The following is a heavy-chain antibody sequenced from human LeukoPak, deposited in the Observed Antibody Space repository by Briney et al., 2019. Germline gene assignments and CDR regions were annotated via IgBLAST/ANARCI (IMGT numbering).Heavy chain of an antibody. CDR1: GFTFCSYG. Sequence: PGGSLRLSCAASGFTFCSYGMHWVRQAPGKGLEWVAFIRYDGGNKYYADSVKGRFTISRDNSKNTLYLQMNSLRDEDTAVYYCARDCLAWDSSSWNFDYWGQGTLVTVSS. D-gene: IGHD6-13*01. CDR3: ARDCLAWDSSSWNFDY. CDR2: IRYDGGNK. J-gene: IGHJ4*02. V-gene: IGHV3-30*02.